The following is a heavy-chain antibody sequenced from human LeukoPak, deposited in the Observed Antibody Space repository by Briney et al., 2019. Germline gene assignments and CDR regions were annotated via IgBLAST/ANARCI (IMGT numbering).Heavy chain of an antibody. CDR3: ARGVPSSWSSWDYFDY. Sequence: PSETLSLTCAVYGGSFSGYYWSWIRQPPGKGLEWIGEINHSGSTNYNPSPKSRVTISVDTSKNQFSLKLGSVTAADTAVYYCARGVPSSWSSWDYFDYWGQGTLVTVSS. V-gene: IGHV4-34*01. CDR1: GGSFSGYY. J-gene: IGHJ4*02. D-gene: IGHD6-13*01. CDR2: INHSGST.